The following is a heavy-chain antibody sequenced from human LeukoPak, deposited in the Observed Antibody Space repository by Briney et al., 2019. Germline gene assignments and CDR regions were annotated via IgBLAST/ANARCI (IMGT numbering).Heavy chain of an antibody. CDR3: AGGSTTSSPLDY. D-gene: IGHD6-13*01. CDR1: GGSFSGYY. CDR2: INHSGST. J-gene: IGHJ4*02. V-gene: IGHV4-34*01. Sequence: PSETLSLTCAVYGGSFSGYYWSWIRQPPGKGLEWIGEINHSGSTNYNPSLKSRVTISVDTSKNRFSLRLTSVTAADTAVYYCAGGSTTSSPLDYWGQGTLVTVSS.